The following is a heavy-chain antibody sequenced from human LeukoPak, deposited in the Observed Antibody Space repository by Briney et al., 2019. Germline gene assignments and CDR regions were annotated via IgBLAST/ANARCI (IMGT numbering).Heavy chain of an antibody. CDR1: GLTLSNYD. V-gene: IGHV3-21*01. CDR2: ISTSSRYI. CDR3: ARADCSSSTCYLRRSWFDP. J-gene: IGHJ5*02. D-gene: IGHD2-2*01. Sequence: GGSLRLSCAASGLTLSNYDMNWVRQAPGKGLEWVSSISTSSRYIYYKDSVRGRFTISRDDAKNSLHLEMNSLRAEDTAVYYCARADCSSSTCYLRRSWFDPWGQGTLVTVSS.